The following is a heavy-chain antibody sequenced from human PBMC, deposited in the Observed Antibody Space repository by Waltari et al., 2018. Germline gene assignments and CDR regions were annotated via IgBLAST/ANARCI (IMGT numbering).Heavy chain of an antibody. D-gene: IGHD3-22*01. Sequence: QVQLQESGPGLVKPSETLSLTCSVSGDSITTSSYYWGWIRQTPGKGLEWIATIYSDGDSYYNPSLKNRVTISVDTSKNQFSLKVTSVTAADTAVYYCVTPGGAGPSDPSGYYWRHWGQGTLVTVSS. CDR3: VTPGGAGPSDPSGYYWRH. V-gene: IGHV4-39*07. CDR2: IYSDGDS. J-gene: IGHJ4*02. CDR1: GDSITTSSYY.